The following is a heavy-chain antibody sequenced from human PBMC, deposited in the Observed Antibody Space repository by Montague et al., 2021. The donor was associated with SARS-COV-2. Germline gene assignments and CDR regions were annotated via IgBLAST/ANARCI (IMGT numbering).Heavy chain of an antibody. D-gene: IGHD4-23*01. J-gene: IGHJ4*02. V-gene: IGHV6-1*01. CDR1: GDSVSSYSAA. CDR3: TRWDPQTLTLIGLRGKSASDY. Sequence: CAISGDSVSSYSAAWNWIRQSPSIGLEWLGRTYYRSKWYNDYALSVKSRITINPDTSKNHFSLQLNSVTAADTGVYYCTRWDPQTLTLIGLRGKSASDYWGQGTLVTVSS. CDR2: TYYRSKWYN.